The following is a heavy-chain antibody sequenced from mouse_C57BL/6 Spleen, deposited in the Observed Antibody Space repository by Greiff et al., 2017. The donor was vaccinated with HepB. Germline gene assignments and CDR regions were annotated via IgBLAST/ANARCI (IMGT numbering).Heavy chain of an antibody. CDR3: AREGIYYDYDGVYFDY. CDR2: ISYDGSN. D-gene: IGHD2-4*01. V-gene: IGHV3-6*01. J-gene: IGHJ2*01. CDR1: GYSITSGYY. Sequence: EVQLVESGPGLVKPSQSLSLTCSVTGYSITSGYYWNWIRQFPGNKLEWMGYISYDGSNNYNPSLKNRISITRDTSKNQFFLKLNSVTTEDTATYYCAREGIYYDYDGVYFDYWGQGTTLTVSS.